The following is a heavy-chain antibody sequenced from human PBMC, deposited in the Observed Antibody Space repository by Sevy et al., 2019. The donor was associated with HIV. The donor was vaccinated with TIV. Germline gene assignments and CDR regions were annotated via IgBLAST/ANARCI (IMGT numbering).Heavy chain of an antibody. D-gene: IGHD6-13*01. J-gene: IGHJ6*02. CDR1: GGSFSGYY. CDR3: AREGYSLGMDV. Sequence: SETLSRTCAVYGGSFSGYYWSWIRQPPGKGLEWIGEINHNGSTNYNPSLKSRVTISADTSKNQFSLNLSSVTAADTAVYYCAREGYSLGMDVWGQGTTVTVSS. CDR2: INHNGST. V-gene: IGHV4-34*01.